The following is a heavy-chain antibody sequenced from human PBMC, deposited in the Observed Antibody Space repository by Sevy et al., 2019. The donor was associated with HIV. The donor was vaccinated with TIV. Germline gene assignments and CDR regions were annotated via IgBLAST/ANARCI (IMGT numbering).Heavy chain of an antibody. V-gene: IGHV3-74*01. CDR3: SRGLYYYDMRGHQEPGDY. CDR1: GITLTPYW. J-gene: IGHJ4*02. D-gene: IGHD3-22*01. Sequence: GGSLRLSCAASGITLTPYWMHWVRQVPGKGLVWVSRINRDGSSTSYAESVKGRFTISRDNGKNTLYLQMKSLRVEDTAVYFGSRGLYYYDMRGHQEPGDYWGQGVLVTVSS. CDR2: INRDGSST.